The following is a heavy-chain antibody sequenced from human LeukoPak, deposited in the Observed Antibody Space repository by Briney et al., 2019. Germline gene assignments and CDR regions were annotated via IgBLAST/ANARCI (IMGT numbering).Heavy chain of an antibody. J-gene: IGHJ4*02. CDR1: GGTFSSYT. D-gene: IGHD1-26*01. CDR2: IIPILGIA. V-gene: IGHV1-69*02. Sequence: EASVKVSCKASGGTFSSYTISWVRQAPGQGLEWMGRIIPILGIANYAQKFQGRVTITADKSTSTAYMELSSLRSEDTAVYYCARVGPGIVGATNYWGQGTLATVSS. CDR3: ARVGPGIVGATNY.